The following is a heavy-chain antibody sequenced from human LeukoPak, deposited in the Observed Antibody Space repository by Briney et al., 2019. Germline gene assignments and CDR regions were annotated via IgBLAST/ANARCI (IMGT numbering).Heavy chain of an antibody. CDR3: AAEGGEQPGGYYYYYMDV. CDR1: GFTFTSSA. CDR2: IVVGSGNT. V-gene: IGHV1-58*01. J-gene: IGHJ6*03. Sequence: SVKVSCKASGFTFTSSAVQWVRQARGQRLEWIGWIVVGSGNTNYAQKFQERVTITRDMSTSTAYMELSSLRSEDTAVYYCAAEGGEQPGGYYYYYMDVWGKGTTVTVSS. D-gene: IGHD2-21*01.